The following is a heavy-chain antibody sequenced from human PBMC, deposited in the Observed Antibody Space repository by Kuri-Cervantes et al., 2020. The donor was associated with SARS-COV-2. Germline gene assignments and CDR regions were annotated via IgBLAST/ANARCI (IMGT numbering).Heavy chain of an antibody. D-gene: IGHD3-3*01. CDR2: ISYDGSNK. V-gene: IGHV3-30-3*01. CDR3: ARTPDFWSGKHYYYMDV. J-gene: IGHJ6*03. CDR1: GFTFSSYA. Sequence: GESLKISCAASGFTFSSYAMHWVRQAPGKGLEWVAVISYDGSNKYYADSVKGRFTISRDNSKNTLYLQMNSLRAEDTAVYYCARTPDFWSGKHYYYMDVWGKGTTVTVSS.